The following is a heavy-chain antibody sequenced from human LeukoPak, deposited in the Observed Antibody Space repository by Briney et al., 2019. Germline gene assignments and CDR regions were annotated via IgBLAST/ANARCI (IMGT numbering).Heavy chain of an antibody. CDR1: GFIFSSYA. V-gene: IGHV3-23*01. D-gene: IGHD3-3*01. Sequence: PGGSLRLSCAASGFIFSSYAMSWFRQAPGRGLEGVSAISRGGENTYYADSVKGRFTISRDNSNNTLYLQMNSLRAEDTAVYYCAKVLPIYFSPSSWFDPWGQGTLVTVSS. CDR2: ISRGGENT. J-gene: IGHJ5*02. CDR3: AKVLPIYFSPSSWFDP.